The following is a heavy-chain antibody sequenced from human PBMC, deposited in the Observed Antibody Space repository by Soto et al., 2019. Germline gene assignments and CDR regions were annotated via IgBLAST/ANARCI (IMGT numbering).Heavy chain of an antibody. D-gene: IGHD5-18*01. Sequence: SATLSLTCAGYGGSLSGYYWSWIRQPPGKGLEWIGEINHSGSTNYNPSLKSRVTISVDTSKNQFSLKLSSVTAADTAVYYCAKDSSYGYVPFDYWGQGTLVT. J-gene: IGHJ4*02. CDR3: AKDSSYGYVPFDY. V-gene: IGHV4-34*01. CDR2: INHSGST. CDR1: GGSLSGYY.